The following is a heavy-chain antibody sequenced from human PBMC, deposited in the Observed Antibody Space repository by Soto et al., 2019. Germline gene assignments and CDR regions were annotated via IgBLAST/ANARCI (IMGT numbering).Heavy chain of an antibody. J-gene: IGHJ4*02. CDR2: ISYDGSKE. CDR3: ARYCNGGACYSASLDY. Sequence: QEQMVQSGGGVVQPGRSLRLSCAASPFTFRSYSMHWVRQAPGKGLEWVTSISYDGSKESYADSVKGRFAVSRDNSKNTLYLQMNIPRPEDTAVYYCARYCNGGACYSASLDYWGQGTQVTVSS. CDR1: PFTFRSYS. V-gene: IGHV3-30*09. D-gene: IGHD2-15*01.